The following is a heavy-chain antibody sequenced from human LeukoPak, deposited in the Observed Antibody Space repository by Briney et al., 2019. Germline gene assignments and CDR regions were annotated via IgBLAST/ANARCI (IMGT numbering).Heavy chain of an antibody. D-gene: IGHD6-19*01. V-gene: IGHV3-30*18. CDR3: AKSSGWPNDYYYYYMDV. CDR1: GFTFSSYG. Sequence: PGGSLRLSCAASGFTFSSYGMHWVRQAPGKGLEWVAVISYDGSNKYYADSVKGRFTISRDNSKNTLYLQMNSLRAEDTAVYYCAKSSGWPNDYYYYYMDVWGKGTTVAVSS. J-gene: IGHJ6*03. CDR2: ISYDGSNK.